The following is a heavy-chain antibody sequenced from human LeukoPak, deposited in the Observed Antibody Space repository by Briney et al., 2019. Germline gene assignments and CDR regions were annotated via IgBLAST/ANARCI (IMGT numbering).Heavy chain of an antibody. CDR3: ARESNYHDSLGYNWFDP. J-gene: IGHJ5*02. CDR2: IHYTGST. Sequence: SETLSLTCTVSGASINRDYWSWLRQTPGKGLERIGYIHYTGSTNYNPSLKSRVTISLDTSKNQFSLKLSSVTAADTAVYYCARESNYHDSLGYNWFDPWGQGTLVTVSS. CDR1: GASINRDY. V-gene: IGHV4-59*01. D-gene: IGHD3-22*01.